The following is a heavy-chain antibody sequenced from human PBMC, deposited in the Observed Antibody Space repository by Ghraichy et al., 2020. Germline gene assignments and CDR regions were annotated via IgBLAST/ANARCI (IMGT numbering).Heavy chain of an antibody. V-gene: IGHV4-34*01. Sequence: SETLSLTCAVYGGSFSGYYWSWIRQPPGKGLEWIGEINHSGSTNYNPSLKSRVTISVDTSKNQFSLKLSSVTAADTAVYYCARGGSSIIHSSGWYKYNWFDPWGQGTLVTVSS. CDR2: INHSGST. D-gene: IGHD6-19*01. CDR3: ARGGSSIIHSSGWYKYNWFDP. CDR1: GGSFSGYY. J-gene: IGHJ5*02.